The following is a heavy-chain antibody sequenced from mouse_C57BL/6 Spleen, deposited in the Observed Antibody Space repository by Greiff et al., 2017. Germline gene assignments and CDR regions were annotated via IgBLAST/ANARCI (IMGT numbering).Heavy chain of an antibody. CDR1: GYTFTGYW. V-gene: IGHV1-9*01. CDR3: ARPVYYDYGEDDY. D-gene: IGHD2-4*01. Sequence: QVQLKQSGAELMKPGASVKLSCKATGYTFTGYWIEWVKQRPGHGLEWIGEILPGSGSTNYNEKFKGKATFTADTSSNTAYLQLGSLTTEGSAIYDCARPVYYDYGEDDYWGQGTTLTVSS. CDR2: ILPGSGST. J-gene: IGHJ2*01.